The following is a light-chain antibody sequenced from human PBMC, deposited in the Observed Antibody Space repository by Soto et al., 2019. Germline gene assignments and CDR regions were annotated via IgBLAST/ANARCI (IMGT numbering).Light chain of an antibody. Sequence: QSVLTQPASVSGSPGQSITIPCTGTSSDVGGYNYVSWYQQHPGKAPKLMIYDVTNRPSGVSNRFSGSKSGNTASLTISGLQAEDEADYYCSSYTSSRTSAFGAGPKVTVL. CDR3: SSYTSSRTSA. J-gene: IGLJ1*01. V-gene: IGLV2-14*01. CDR1: SSDVGGYNY. CDR2: DVT.